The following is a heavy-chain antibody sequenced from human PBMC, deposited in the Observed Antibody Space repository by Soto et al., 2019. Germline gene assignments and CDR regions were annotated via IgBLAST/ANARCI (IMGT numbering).Heavy chain of an antibody. V-gene: IGHV3-33*01. J-gene: IGHJ6*02. D-gene: IGHD1-26*01. CDR2: IWYDGSNK. CDR1: GFTFSSYG. Sequence: QVQLVESGGGVVQPGRSLRLSCAASGFTFSSYGMHWVRQAPGKGLEWVAVIWYDGSNKYYADSVKGRFTISRDNSKNTLYLQMNSLRAEDTAVYYCARYSGSYGTYYGMDVWGQGTTVTVSS. CDR3: ARYSGSYGTYYGMDV.